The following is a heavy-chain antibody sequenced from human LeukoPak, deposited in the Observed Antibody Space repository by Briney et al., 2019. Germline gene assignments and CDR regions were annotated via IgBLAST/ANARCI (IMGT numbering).Heavy chain of an antibody. J-gene: IGHJ4*02. CDR2: IYPGDPDT. CDR1: GYSFSSYW. CDR3: ARVARGGATTFDY. V-gene: IGHV5-51*01. D-gene: IGHD1-26*01. Sequence: PGESLKISCKGSGYSFSSYWIGWVRQMPGKGLEWMGIIYPGDPDTRDSPSFQGQVTISADKSVSTAYLQWSNLKASDTAMYYCARVARGGATTFDYWGQGTLVTVSS.